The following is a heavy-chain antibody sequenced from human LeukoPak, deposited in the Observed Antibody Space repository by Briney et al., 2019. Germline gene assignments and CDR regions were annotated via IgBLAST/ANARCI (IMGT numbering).Heavy chain of an antibody. CDR1: GGSFSGYY. V-gene: IGHV4-34*01. J-gene: IGHJ4*02. Sequence: SETLSLTCAVYGGSFSGYYWSWIRQPPGKGLEWIREINHSGSTNYNPSLKSRVTISVDTSKNQFSLKLSSVTAADTAVYYCASVGARGQGYWGQGTLVTVSS. CDR3: ASVGARGQGY. CDR2: INHSGST. D-gene: IGHD1-26*01.